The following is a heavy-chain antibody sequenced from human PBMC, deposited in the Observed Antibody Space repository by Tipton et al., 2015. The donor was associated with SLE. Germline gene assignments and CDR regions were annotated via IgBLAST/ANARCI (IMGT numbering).Heavy chain of an antibody. D-gene: IGHD3-10*01. V-gene: IGHV4-38-2*01. CDR3: ARDRPTVRGVMLIYFDF. CDR1: GYSISSGYY. J-gene: IGHJ4*02. Sequence: LRLSCAVSGYSISSGYYWGWFRQPPGKGLEWVGSVYHTGSTSYNPSLKSRVTLSVDTSKNQFSLRLTSVTAADTAVYYCARDRPTVRGVMLIYFDFWGQGSLVTVSS. CDR2: VYHTGST.